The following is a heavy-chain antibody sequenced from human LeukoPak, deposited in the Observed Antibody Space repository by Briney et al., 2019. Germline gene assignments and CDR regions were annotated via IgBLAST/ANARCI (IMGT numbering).Heavy chain of an antibody. Sequence: ASVKVSCKASGYTFTGYYMHWVRQAPGQGLEWMGWINPNSGGTNYAQKFQGRVTMTRDTSISTAYMELSRLRSDDTAVYYRARTYYYGSGSYRHAVFDYWGQGTLVTVSS. CDR3: ARTYYYGSGSYRHAVFDY. CDR2: INPNSGGT. J-gene: IGHJ4*02. CDR1: GYTFTGYY. D-gene: IGHD3-10*01. V-gene: IGHV1-2*02.